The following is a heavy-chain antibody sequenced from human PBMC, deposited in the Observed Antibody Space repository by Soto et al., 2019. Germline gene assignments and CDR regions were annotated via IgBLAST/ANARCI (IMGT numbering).Heavy chain of an antibody. V-gene: IGHV1-46*01. CDR1: GYTFTSYY. CDR3: ACYDFWSGIGGYYYGMDV. D-gene: IGHD3-3*01. J-gene: IGHJ6*02. CDR2: INPSGGST. Sequence: ASVKVSCKASGYTFTSYYMHWVRQAPGQGLEWMGIINPSGGSTSYAQKFQGRVTMTRDTSTSTVYMELSSLRSEDTAVYYCACYDFWSGIGGYYYGMDVWGQGTTVTVSS.